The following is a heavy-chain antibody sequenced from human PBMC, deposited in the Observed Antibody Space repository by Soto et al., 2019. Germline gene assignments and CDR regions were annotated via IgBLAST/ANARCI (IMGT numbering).Heavy chain of an antibody. V-gene: IGHV4-59*05. J-gene: IGHJ4*02. CDR3: ARLRIVGADFDY. CDR1: GGSIRSSY. Sequence: SETLSLTCTVSGGSIRSSYWSWIRQPPGKGLEWIGSIYYSGSNYYNPSLKSRVTISVDTSKNQFSLKLSSVTAADTAVYYCARLRIVGADFDYWGQGTLVTVSS. CDR2: IYYSGSN. D-gene: IGHD1-26*01.